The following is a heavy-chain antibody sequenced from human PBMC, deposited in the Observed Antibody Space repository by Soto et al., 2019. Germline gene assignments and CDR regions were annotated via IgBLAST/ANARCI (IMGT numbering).Heavy chain of an antibody. CDR3: ARIQKYYDSSGYYLYGMDV. Sequence: SGPTLVNPTQTLTLTCTFSGFSLSTSGMCVSWIRQPPGKALEWLALIDWDDDKYYSTSLKTRLTISKDTSKNQVVLTMTNMDPVDTATYYCARIQKYYDSSGYYLYGMDVWGQGTTVTVSS. D-gene: IGHD3-22*01. CDR2: IDWDDDK. J-gene: IGHJ6*02. CDR1: GFSLSTSGMC. V-gene: IGHV2-70*01.